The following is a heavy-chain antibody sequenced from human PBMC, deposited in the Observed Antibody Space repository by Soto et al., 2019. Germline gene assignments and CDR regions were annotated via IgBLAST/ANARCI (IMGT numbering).Heavy chain of an antibody. V-gene: IGHV3-33*01. D-gene: IGHD2-15*01. J-gene: IGHJ6*02. CDR2: IWYDGSKR. Sequence: QVQLVESGGGVVQPGRSLRLSCAASGFTFSSHGIHWVRQAPGKGLEWVAVIWYDGSKRNYADPVKGRFTISRDNSKSTLDLQMNSVRVEDTAVYYCARVVVVSASQVGYEMDVWGQGTTVIVSS. CDR3: ARVVVVSASQVGYEMDV. CDR1: GFTFSSHG.